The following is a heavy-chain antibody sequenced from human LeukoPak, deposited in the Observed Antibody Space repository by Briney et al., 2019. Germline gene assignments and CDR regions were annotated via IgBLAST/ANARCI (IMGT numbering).Heavy chain of an antibody. V-gene: IGHV3-9*01. CDR3: AKDKSGSYSGGFDG. D-gene: IGHD1-26*01. Sequence: GGSLILSCAASGFTFHDYAMHWVRQAPGKGLEWVSGISWSGASIDYADSLKGRFTISRDNAKNSLYLEMISLRPEDTALYYCAKDKSGSYSGGFDGWGQGTVVTVSS. CDR1: GFTFHDYA. CDR2: ISWSGASI. J-gene: IGHJ3*01.